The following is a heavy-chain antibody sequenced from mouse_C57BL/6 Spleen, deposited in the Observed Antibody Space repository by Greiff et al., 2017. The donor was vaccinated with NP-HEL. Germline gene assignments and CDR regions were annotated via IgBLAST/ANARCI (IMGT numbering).Heavy chain of an antibody. Sequence: QVQLQQSGPGLVQPSQSLSITCTVSGFSLTSYGVHWVRQSPGKGLAWLGVIWSGGSTDSNAAFISRLSISKEKSKSQVFFKMNSLQADDTAIYYWARTINWYFDVWGTGTTVTVSS. V-gene: IGHV2-2*01. CDR3: ARTINWYFDV. J-gene: IGHJ1*03. CDR2: IWSGGST. D-gene: IGHD1-3*01. CDR1: GFSLTSYG.